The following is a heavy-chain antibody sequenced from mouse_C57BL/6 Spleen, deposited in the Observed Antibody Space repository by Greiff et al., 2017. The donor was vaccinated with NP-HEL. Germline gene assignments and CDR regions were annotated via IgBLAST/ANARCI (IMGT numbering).Heavy chain of an antibody. Sequence: EVQLQQSGPELVKPGASVKMSCKASGYTFTDYNMHWVKQSHGKSLEWIGYINPNNGGTSYNQKFKGKATLTVNKSSSTAYMELRGRTSEDSAVYYCARWCAYDGYYVNYAMDYWGQGTSVTVSS. CDR1: GYTFTDYN. CDR3: ARWCAYDGYYVNYAMDY. J-gene: IGHJ4*01. CDR2: INPNNGGT. D-gene: IGHD2-3*01. V-gene: IGHV1-22*01.